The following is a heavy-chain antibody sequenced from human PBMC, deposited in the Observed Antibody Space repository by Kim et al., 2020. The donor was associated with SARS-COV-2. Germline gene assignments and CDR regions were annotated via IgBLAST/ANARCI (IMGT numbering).Heavy chain of an antibody. CDR3: ARDNCSSTSCVDY. J-gene: IGHJ4*02. D-gene: IGHD2-2*01. V-gene: IGHV3-33*01. Sequence: YAESVNGRFTISRDNSKNTLYLQMNSLRAEDTAVYYCARDNCSSTSCVDYWGQGTLVTVSS.